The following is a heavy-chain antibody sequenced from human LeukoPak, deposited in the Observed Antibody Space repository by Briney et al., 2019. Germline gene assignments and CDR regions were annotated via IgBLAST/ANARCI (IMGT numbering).Heavy chain of an antibody. Sequence: SVKVSCKASGGTFSSYAISWVRQAPGQGLEWMGGIIPIVGTANYAQKFQGRVTITADESTSTACMELSSLRSEDTAVYYCAGLPGIAAAGTPIYYYGMDVWGQGTTVTVSS. CDR3: AGLPGIAAAGTPIYYYGMDV. D-gene: IGHD6-13*01. CDR1: GGTFSSYA. V-gene: IGHV1-69*13. J-gene: IGHJ6*02. CDR2: IIPIVGTA.